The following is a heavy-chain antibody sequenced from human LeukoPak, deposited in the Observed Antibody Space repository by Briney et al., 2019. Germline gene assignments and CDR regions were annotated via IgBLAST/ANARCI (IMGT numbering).Heavy chain of an antibody. CDR3: ARDLYYYDSSGYHNGMDV. D-gene: IGHD3-22*01. CDR2: INPNSGGT. CDR1: GYTFTGCY. Sequence: GASVKVSCKASGYTFTGCYMHWVRQAPGQGLEWMGWINPNSGGTNYAQKFQGRVTMTRDTSISTAYMELSRLRSDDTAVYYCARDLYYYDSSGYHNGMDVWGQGTTVTVSS. J-gene: IGHJ6*02. V-gene: IGHV1-2*02.